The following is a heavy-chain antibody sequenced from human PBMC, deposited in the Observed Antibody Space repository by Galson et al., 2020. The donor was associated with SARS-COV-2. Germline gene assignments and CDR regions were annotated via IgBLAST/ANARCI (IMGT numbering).Heavy chain of an antibody. CDR1: GFSLSNPTMG. Sequence: SGPTLVKPTETLTLTCTVPGFSLSNPTMGVSWIRQPPGKAPEWLAHIFSNDEKSYSTFLKSRLTISKDTSKTQVVLTMTNMDPVDTATYYCARVTDGSTPQSYDHQMDVWGKGTTVTVSS. D-gene: IGHD6-13*01. V-gene: IGHV2-26*01. CDR2: IFSNDEK. J-gene: IGHJ6*04. CDR3: ARVTDGSTPQSYDHQMDV.